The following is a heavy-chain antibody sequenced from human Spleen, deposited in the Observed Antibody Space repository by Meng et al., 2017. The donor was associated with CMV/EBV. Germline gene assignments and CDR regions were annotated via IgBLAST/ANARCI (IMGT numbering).Heavy chain of an antibody. D-gene: IGHD4-23*01. J-gene: IGHJ4*02. CDR2: IYYSGST. CDR3: ARGGKASFDS. V-gene: IGHV4-59*01. Sequence: GSLRLSCAASGFTFSNVWMSWVRQPPGKGLEWIGHIYYSGSTNYNPSLRSRVTISVDTSKIQFSLKLTSLTAADTAVYYCARGGKASFDSWGQGTLVTVSS. CDR1: GFTFSNVW.